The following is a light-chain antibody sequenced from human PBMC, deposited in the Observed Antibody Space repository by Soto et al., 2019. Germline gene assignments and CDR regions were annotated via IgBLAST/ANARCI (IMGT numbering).Light chain of an antibody. CDR1: GGSIANNY. J-gene: IGLJ3*02. Sequence: NFMLTQPHSVSESPGKTVTISCTRSGGSIANNYVQWYQQRPGSAPTTVIYQDNERPSGVPDRFSGSIDSSSNSASLTISGLRTEDEADYYCHSYDSSLRGRVFGGGTKLTVL. V-gene: IGLV6-57*04. CDR3: HSYDSSLRGRV. CDR2: QDN.